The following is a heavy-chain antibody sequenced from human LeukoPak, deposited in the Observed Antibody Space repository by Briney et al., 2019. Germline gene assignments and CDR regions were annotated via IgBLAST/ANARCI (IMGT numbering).Heavy chain of an antibody. Sequence: GASVKVSCKASGYTFTGYYMHWVRQAPGQGLEWMGWINPNSGGTNYAQKFQGRVTMTRDTSISTAYMELSRLRSDDTAVYYCARGELAPRLAEYFQHWGQGTLVTVSS. V-gene: IGHV1-2*02. CDR2: INPNSGGT. D-gene: IGHD6-6*01. CDR1: GYTFTGYY. J-gene: IGHJ1*01. CDR3: ARGELAPRLAEYFQH.